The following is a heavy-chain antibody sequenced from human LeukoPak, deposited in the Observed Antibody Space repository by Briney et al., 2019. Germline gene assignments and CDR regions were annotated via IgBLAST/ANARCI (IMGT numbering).Heavy chain of an antibody. D-gene: IGHD4-17*01. Sequence: PGGSLRLSCAASGLTFSSYWMSWVRQAPGKGLEWVANIKQDGSEKYYVDSVKGRFTISRDNAKNSLYLQMNSLRAEDTAVYYCASLYGDHNYYYYGMDVWGHGTTVTVSS. CDR3: ASLYGDHNYYYYGMDV. V-gene: IGHV3-7*01. CDR2: IKQDGSEK. CDR1: GLTFSSYW. J-gene: IGHJ6*02.